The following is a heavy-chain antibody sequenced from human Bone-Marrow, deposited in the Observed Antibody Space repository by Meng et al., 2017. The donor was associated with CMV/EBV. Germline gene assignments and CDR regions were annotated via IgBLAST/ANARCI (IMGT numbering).Heavy chain of an antibody. J-gene: IGHJ4*02. CDR3: ARDLTIFGVVTRTDY. D-gene: IGHD3-3*01. Sequence: ASVKVSCKASGYTFTSYYMHWVRQAPGQGLEWMGIINPSGGSTSYAQKFQGRVTMTRDTSTSTVYMELSSLRSEDTAVYYCARDLTIFGVVTRTDYCGQGTLVTVSS. V-gene: IGHV1-46*01. CDR2: INPSGGST. CDR1: GYTFTSYY.